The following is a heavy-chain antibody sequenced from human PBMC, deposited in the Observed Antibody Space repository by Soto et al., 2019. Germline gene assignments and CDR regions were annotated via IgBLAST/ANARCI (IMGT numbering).Heavy chain of an antibody. CDR1: GFTFSNYA. V-gene: IGHV3-23*01. Sequence: EAQLLESGGGLVQPGGSLRLSCAASGFTFSNYAMSWVRQAPGKGLEWVSAISGSGDSTYYADSVKGRFTISRDNSKNTLYLQMNSLRAEDTAIYYCAKVGSSGYYHYWGQGTLVTVSS. D-gene: IGHD3-22*01. CDR3: AKVGSSGYYHY. J-gene: IGHJ4*02. CDR2: ISGSGDST.